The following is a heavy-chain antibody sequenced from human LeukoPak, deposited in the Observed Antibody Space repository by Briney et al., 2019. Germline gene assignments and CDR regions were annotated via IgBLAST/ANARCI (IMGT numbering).Heavy chain of an antibody. CDR2: ISGSGGST. CDR3: ARKEVQIPLRYFDY. Sequence: PGGSLRLSCAASGFTFSSYAMNWVRQAPGKGLEGVSAISGSGGSTYYADSVKGRFTISRDNSKNTLYLQMNRLRVEDTAVYYCARKEVQIPLRYFDYWGQGSLVTVSS. V-gene: IGHV3-23*01. J-gene: IGHJ4*02. D-gene: IGHD3-9*01. CDR1: GFTFSSYA.